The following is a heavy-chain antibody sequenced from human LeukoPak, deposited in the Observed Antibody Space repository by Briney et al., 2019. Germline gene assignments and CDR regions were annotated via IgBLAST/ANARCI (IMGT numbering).Heavy chain of an antibody. V-gene: IGHV3-33*01. CDR3: ARLGSSAFDI. CDR2: IWYDGSNK. Sequence: AGGSLRLSCAASGFTFSSYGMHWVRQAPGKGLEWGAVIWYDGSNKYYADSVKGRFTISRDNSKNTLYLQMNSLRAEDTAVYYCARLGSSAFDIWGQGTMVTVSS. CDR1: GFTFSSYG. J-gene: IGHJ3*02. D-gene: IGHD2-2*03.